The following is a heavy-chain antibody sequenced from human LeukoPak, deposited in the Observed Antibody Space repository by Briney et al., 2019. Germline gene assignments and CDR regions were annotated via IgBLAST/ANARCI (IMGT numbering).Heavy chain of an antibody. V-gene: IGHV3-21*01. J-gene: IGHJ4*02. D-gene: IGHD2-15*01. CDR3: ARDRGYCSGGSCYALWDY. CDR2: ISSSSSYI. CDR1: GFTFSSYS. Sequence: GGSLRLSCAASGFTFSSYSMTWVRQSPGKGLEWVSSISSSSSYIYYADSVKGQFTISRDNAKNSLYMQMNSLRVEDTAVYYCARDRGYCSGGSCYALWDYWGQGTLVTVSS.